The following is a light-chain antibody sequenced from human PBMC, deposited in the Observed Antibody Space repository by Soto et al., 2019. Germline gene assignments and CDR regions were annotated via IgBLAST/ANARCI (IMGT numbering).Light chain of an antibody. CDR3: AVWEASVNGPV. J-gene: IGLJ2*01. CDR1: SSNIGINT. V-gene: IGLV1-44*01. Sequence: QSVLTQQPSASGTPGQRVTISCSGSSSNIGINTVNWYQQLPGTAPKLLIYMNNQRPSGAPDRFSASKSGTSASLAISGIQSEDEAEYYYAVWEASVNGPVFGGGTKLTVL. CDR2: MNN.